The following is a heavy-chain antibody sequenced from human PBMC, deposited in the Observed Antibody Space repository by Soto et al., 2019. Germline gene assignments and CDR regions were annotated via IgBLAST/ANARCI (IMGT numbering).Heavy chain of an antibody. J-gene: IGHJ5*02. CDR1: GYTFTSYG. V-gene: IGHV1-18*01. D-gene: IGHD3-10*02. Sequence: ASVKVSCKASGYTFTSYGISWVRQAPGQGLEWMGWISAYNGNTNYAQKLQGRVTMTTDTSTSTAYMELRSLRSDDTAVYYCARDRGYYVQYAVDWFDPRGQGTRVTVSS. CDR2: ISAYNGNT. CDR3: ARDRGYYVQYAVDWFDP.